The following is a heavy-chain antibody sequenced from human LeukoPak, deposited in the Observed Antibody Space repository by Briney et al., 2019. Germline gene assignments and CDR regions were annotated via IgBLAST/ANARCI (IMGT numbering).Heavy chain of an antibody. D-gene: IGHD2/OR15-2a*01. Sequence: PGGSLRLSCAASGFTFSSYSMNWVRQAPGKGLEWVSSISSSSSYIYYADSVKGRFTISRDNAKNSLYLQMNSLRAEDTAVYYCARGNIGPTGSEAALWGQGTLVTVSS. V-gene: IGHV3-21*01. CDR2: ISSSSSYI. J-gene: IGHJ4*02. CDR1: GFTFSSYS. CDR3: ARGNIGPTGSEAAL.